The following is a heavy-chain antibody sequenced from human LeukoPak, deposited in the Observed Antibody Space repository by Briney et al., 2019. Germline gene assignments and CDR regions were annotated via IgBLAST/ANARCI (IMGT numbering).Heavy chain of an antibody. CDR1: GFTFSSYG. D-gene: IGHD3-22*01. J-gene: IGHJ4*02. Sequence: SCKASGFTFSSYGMHWVRQAPGKGLEWVAFIRYDGSNKYYADSVKGRFTISRDNSKNTLYLQMNSLRAEDTAVYYCAKWSSVLHYYDSSLHFDYWGQGTLVTVSS. V-gene: IGHV3-30*02. CDR3: AKWSSVLHYYDSSLHFDY. CDR2: IRYDGSNK.